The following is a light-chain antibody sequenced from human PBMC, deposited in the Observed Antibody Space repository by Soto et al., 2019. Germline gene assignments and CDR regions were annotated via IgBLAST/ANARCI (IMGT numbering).Light chain of an antibody. V-gene: IGKV1-12*01. CDR2: ASS. CDR1: QDILSW. CDR3: QQANSSPLT. J-gene: IGKJ3*01. Sequence: DIQMTQSPSSVSASVGDRVTITCRASQDILSWLAWYQQKPGEAPRLLIYASSNLKSGVPSRFSGSGSGTDFTLTISSLQPEDFAPYYCQQANSSPLTFGPGTRLDIK.